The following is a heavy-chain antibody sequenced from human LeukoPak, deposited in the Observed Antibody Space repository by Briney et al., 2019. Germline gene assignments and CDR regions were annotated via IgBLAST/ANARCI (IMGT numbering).Heavy chain of an antibody. J-gene: IGHJ5*02. CDR1: GFTFSSYG. D-gene: IGHD4-23*01. Sequence: GGSLRLSCAASGFTFSSYGMHWVRQAPGKGLEWVAVISYDGSNKYYADSVKGRFTISRDNSKNTLYLQVNSLRAEDTAVYYCARDFSYGGNSRGRAIWFDPWGQGTLVTVSS. CDR3: ARDFSYGGNSRGRAIWFDP. V-gene: IGHV3-30*03. CDR2: ISYDGSNK.